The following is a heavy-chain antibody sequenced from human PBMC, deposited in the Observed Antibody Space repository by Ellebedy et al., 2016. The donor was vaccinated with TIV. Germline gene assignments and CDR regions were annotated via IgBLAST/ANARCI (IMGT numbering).Heavy chain of an antibody. D-gene: IGHD6-19*01. J-gene: IGHJ4*02. CDR1: GGSISSYY. CDR2: IYYSGNT. Sequence: MPSETLSLTCSVSGGSISSYYWSWIRQPPGKGLEWIGYIYYSGNTNYNPSLKSRVTISVDTSKNQFSLKLNSVTAADTAVYYCARSSGWDRFDYWGQGTLVTVSS. V-gene: IGHV4-59*01. CDR3: ARSSGWDRFDY.